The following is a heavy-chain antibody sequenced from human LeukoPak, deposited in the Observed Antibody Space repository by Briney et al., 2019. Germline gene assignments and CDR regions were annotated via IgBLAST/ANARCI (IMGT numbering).Heavy chain of an antibody. D-gene: IGHD6-19*01. V-gene: IGHV1-2*02. J-gene: IGHJ4*02. CDR3: ARKAVAGNLFDY. CDR2: INPNSGGT. Sequence: ASVKVSCKASGYTFTGYCMHWVRQAPGQGLEWMGWINPNSGGTNYAQKFQGRVTMTRDTSISTAYMELSRLRSDDTAVYYCARKAVAGNLFDYWGQGTLVTVSS. CDR1: GYTFTGYC.